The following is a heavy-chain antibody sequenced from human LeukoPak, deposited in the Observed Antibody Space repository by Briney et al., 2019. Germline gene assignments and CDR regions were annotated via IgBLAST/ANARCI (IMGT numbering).Heavy chain of an antibody. D-gene: IGHD6-19*01. CDR3: ANRRSSGWYLEKYFQH. V-gene: IGHV3-23*01. CDR2: ISGSGGST. CDR1: GFTFSSYA. J-gene: IGHJ1*01. Sequence: PAGGSLRLSCAASGFTFSSYAMSWVRQAPGKGLEWVSAISGSGGSTYYADSVKGRFTISRDNSKNTLYLQMNSLRAEDTAVYYCANRRSSGWYLEKYFQHWGQGTLVTVSS.